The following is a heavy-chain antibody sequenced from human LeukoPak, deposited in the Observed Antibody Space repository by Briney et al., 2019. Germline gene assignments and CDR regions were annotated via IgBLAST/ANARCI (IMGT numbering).Heavy chain of an antibody. CDR2: ISAYNGNT. Sequence: ASVKVSCKASGYTFTRYGISWVRQAPGQGLEWMGWISAYNGNTNYAQKLQGRVTMTTDTSTSTAYMELRSLRSDDTAVYYCARDMKAYSGYDFSFDYWGQGTLVTVSS. J-gene: IGHJ4*02. CDR1: GYTFTRYG. CDR3: ARDMKAYSGYDFSFDY. D-gene: IGHD5-12*01. V-gene: IGHV1-18*01.